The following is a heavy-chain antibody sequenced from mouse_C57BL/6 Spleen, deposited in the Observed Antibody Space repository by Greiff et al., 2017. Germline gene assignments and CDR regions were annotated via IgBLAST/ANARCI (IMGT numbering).Heavy chain of an antibody. Sequence: VQLQQPGAELVMPGASVKLSCKASGYTFTSYWMHWVKQRPGQGLEWIGEIDPSDSYTNYNQKFKGKSTLTVDKSSSTAYMQLSSLTSEDSAVYYCARRGATLGPFFDVWGTGTTVTVSS. CDR1: GYTFTSYW. D-gene: IGHD6-1*01. CDR2: IDPSDSYT. V-gene: IGHV1-69*01. CDR3: ARRGATLGPFFDV. J-gene: IGHJ1*03.